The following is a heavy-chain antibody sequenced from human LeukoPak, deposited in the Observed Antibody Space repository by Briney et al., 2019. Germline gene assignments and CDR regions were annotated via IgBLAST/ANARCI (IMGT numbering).Heavy chain of an antibody. CDR2: ISHSGST. Sequence: PSETLSLTCAVSGGSFSGYSCSWIRQPPGKGLEWIGEISHSGSTNYNPSLKSRVTISVDTSKNQFSLELSSVTAADTAVYYCARHLTYYDAFDIWGQGTMVTVSS. CDR3: ARHLTYYDAFDI. J-gene: IGHJ3*02. V-gene: IGHV4-34*01. CDR1: GGSFSGYS. D-gene: IGHD3-10*01.